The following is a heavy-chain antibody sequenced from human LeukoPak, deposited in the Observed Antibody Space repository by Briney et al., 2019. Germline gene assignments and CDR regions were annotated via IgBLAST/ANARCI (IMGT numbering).Heavy chain of an antibody. V-gene: IGHV3-33*06. D-gene: IGHD6-13*01. Sequence: GGSLRLSCAASGFTFSSYGMHWVRQAPGKGLEWVAVIWYDGSNKYYADSVKGRFTISRDNSRNTLYLQMNSLRAEDTAVYYCAKGVGTAAVYYYYMDVWGKGTTVTVSS. CDR2: IWYDGSNK. CDR3: AKGVGTAAVYYYYMDV. J-gene: IGHJ6*03. CDR1: GFTFSSYG.